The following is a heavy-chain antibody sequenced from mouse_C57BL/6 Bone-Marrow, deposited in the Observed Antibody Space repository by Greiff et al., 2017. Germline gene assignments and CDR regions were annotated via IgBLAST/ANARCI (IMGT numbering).Heavy chain of an antibody. Sequence: EVQLVESGGGLVKPGGSLQLSCAASGFTFSDYGMHWVRQAPEKGLEWVAYISSCSSSIYYADTVKGRFTISRYNTKNTLFRQMTSLRSEDTAMYYCARNYSNYEALTYWGQGTLVTVSA. J-gene: IGHJ3*01. D-gene: IGHD2-5*01. CDR2: ISSCSSSI. CDR1: GFTFSDYG. CDR3: ARNYSNYEALTY. V-gene: IGHV5-17*01.